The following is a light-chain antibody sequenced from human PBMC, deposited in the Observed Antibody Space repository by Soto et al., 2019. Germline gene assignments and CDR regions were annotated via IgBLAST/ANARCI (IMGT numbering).Light chain of an antibody. CDR3: LHLNSYSPDT. CDR2: AAS. CDR1: QGISSY. J-gene: IGKJ3*01. V-gene: IGKV1-9*01. Sequence: DIQLTQSPSFLSASVGDRVTITCRASQGISSYLAWYQQKPGKAPKLLIFAASTLQNGVPSRFSGSGSGTEFTLTISSLQPEDFATCYCLHLNSYSPDTFGPGTKVDIK.